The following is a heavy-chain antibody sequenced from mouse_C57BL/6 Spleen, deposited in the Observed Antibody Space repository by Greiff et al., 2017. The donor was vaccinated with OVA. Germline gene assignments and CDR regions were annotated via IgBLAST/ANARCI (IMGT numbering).Heavy chain of an antibody. Sequence: VKLQESGAELVKPGASVKISCKASGYVFSSYWMNWVKQRPGKGLEWIGQIYPGDGDTNYNGKFKGKATLTADKSSSTAYMQLSSLTSEDSAVYFCARGYSTRGYAMDYWGQGTSVTVSS. J-gene: IGHJ4*01. CDR2: IYPGDGDT. CDR3: ARGYSTRGYAMDY. V-gene: IGHV1-80*01. CDR1: GYVFSSYW. D-gene: IGHD2-5*01.